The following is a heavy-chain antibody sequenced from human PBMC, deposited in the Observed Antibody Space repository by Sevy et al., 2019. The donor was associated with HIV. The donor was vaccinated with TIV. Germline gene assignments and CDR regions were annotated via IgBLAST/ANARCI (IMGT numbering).Heavy chain of an antibody. V-gene: IGHV3-7*03. CDR3: ARDNNSAMVTPFDF. Sequence: GESLKISCVASGFTVSNYWMNWVRQAPGMGLEWVAKIKEDGKGTYYVDSVKGRFTISRDNAKNSLYLQMTSLRAEDTAVYYCARDNNSAMVTPFDFWGQGTLVTVSS. CDR1: GFTVSNYW. CDR2: IKEDGKGT. J-gene: IGHJ4*02. D-gene: IGHD5-18*01.